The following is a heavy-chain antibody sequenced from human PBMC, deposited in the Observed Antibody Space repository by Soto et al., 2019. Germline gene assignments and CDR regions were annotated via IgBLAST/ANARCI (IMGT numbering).Heavy chain of an antibody. V-gene: IGHV1-69*02. J-gene: IGHJ6*02. D-gene: IGHD3-9*01. CDR3: ARVYYDILTVYPTQTYYYYYGMDV. CDR2: IIPILGIA. CDR1: GGTFSSYT. Sequence: SVKVSCKASGGTFSSYTISWVRQAPGQGLEWMGRIIPILGIANYAQKFQGRVTITADKSTSTAYMELSSLRSEDTAVYYCARVYYDILTVYPTQTYYYYYGMDVWGQGTTVTVSS.